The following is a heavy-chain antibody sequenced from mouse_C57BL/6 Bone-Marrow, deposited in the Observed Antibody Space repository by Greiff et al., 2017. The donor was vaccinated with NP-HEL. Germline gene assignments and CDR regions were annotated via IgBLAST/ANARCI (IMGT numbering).Heavy chain of an antibody. CDR2: IRSKSNNYAT. CDR3: LSNFFYFDY. V-gene: IGHV10-1*01. J-gene: IGHJ2*01. CDR1: GFSFNTYA. D-gene: IGHD1-3*01. Sequence: VQLKESGGGLVQPKGSLKLSCAASGFSFNTYAMNWVRQAQGKGVEWVARIRSKSNNYATYYVDSVKDRFTISLDDSESMLSLQLNNLKTEDTAMYYCLSNFFYFDYWGQGTTLTVSS.